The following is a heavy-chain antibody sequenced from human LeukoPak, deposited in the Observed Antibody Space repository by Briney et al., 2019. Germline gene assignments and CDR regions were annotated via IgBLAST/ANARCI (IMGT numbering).Heavy chain of an antibody. CDR2: IDHYRGCT. J-gene: IGHJ4*02. CDR1: VYTFNDYF. V-gene: IGHV1-2*02. CDR3: ARGNYYGSGPLSDY. D-gene: IGHD3-10*01. Sequence: ASVNVSCMASVYTFNDYFLHWVRQAPGQGVEWMGWIDHYRGCTNCAQNFQGRVTMAGDTSITTAYMELSRLRSDDTAEYYCARGNYYGSGPLSDYWGQGTLVTVSS.